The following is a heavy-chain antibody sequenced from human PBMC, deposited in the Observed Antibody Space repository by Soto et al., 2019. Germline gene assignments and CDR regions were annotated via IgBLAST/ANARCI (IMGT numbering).Heavy chain of an antibody. D-gene: IGHD4-4*01. CDR2: ISAYNGNT. CDR3: ARDRDDSTWSSVEYLQY. V-gene: IGHV1-18*01. CDR1: GYTFTNYG. J-gene: IGHJ1*01. Sequence: QVQLVQSGAEVKKPGASVKVSCKASGYTFTNYGINWVRQAPGQGLEWMGWISAYNGNTNYLEKVQGRVTMTTDTSTSTAYMELRSLRFDDTAVYYCARDRDDSTWSSVEYLQYWGQGTLVTVSS.